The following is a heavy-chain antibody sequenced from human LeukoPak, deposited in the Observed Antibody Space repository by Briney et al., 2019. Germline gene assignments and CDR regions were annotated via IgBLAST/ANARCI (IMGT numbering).Heavy chain of an antibody. CDR3: AKELYSSSSFDY. J-gene: IGHJ4*02. D-gene: IGHD6-6*01. Sequence: GGSLRLSCAASGFTFSSYSMNWVRQAPGKGLEWVSSISSSSSYIYYADSVKGRFTISRDNAKNSLYLQMNSLRAEDTAVYYCAKELYSSSSFDYWGQGTLVTVSS. CDR2: ISSSSSYI. V-gene: IGHV3-21*04. CDR1: GFTFSSYS.